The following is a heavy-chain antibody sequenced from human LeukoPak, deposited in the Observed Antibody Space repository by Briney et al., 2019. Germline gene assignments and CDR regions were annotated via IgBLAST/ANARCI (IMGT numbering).Heavy chain of an antibody. CDR3: ARQAYYYYYYMDV. CDR2: INHSGST. V-gene: IGHV4-34*01. CDR1: GGSFSGYY. Sequence: SETLSLTCAVYGGSFSGYYWSWIRQPPGKGLEWIGEINHSGSTNYNPSLKSRVTMSVDTSKNQFSLKLSSVTAADTAVYYCARQAYYYYYYMDVWGKGTTVTISS. J-gene: IGHJ6*03.